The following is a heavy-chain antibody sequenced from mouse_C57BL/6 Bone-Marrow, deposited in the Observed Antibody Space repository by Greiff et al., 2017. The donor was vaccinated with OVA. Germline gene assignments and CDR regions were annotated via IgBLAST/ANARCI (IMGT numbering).Heavy chain of an antibody. J-gene: IGHJ3*01. CDR3: AKNPLYGYDAGFAY. CDR1: GFSLTSYG. Sequence: QVQLQQSGPGLVQPSQSLSITCTVSGFSLTSYGVHWVRQPPGKGLEWLGVIWSGGSTDYNAAFISRLSSSKDNSKSQVFFKMNSLQADDTAIYYCAKNPLYGYDAGFAYWGQGTLVTVSA. V-gene: IGHV2-4*01. D-gene: IGHD2-2*01. CDR2: IWSGGST.